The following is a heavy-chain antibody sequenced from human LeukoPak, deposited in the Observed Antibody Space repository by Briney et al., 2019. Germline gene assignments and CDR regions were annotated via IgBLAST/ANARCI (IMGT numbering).Heavy chain of an antibody. D-gene: IGHD3-9*01. CDR3: ARTYYDILTGYNPYFDY. CDR1: GFTLSSYS. V-gene: IGHV3-48*01. Sequence: GGSLRLSCAASGFTLSSYSMNWVRQAPGKGLEWVSYISSSSSLIYYADSVKGRFTISRDNAKNSLYLQMNSLRAEDTAVYYCARTYYDILTGYNPYFDYWGQGTLVTVSS. CDR2: ISSSSSLI. J-gene: IGHJ4*02.